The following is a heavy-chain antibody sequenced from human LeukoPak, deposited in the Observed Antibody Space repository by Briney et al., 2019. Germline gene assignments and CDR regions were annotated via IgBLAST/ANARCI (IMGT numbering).Heavy chain of an antibody. V-gene: IGHV1-69*01. CDR3: ARDLVVADDDAFDI. Sequence: SVKVSCKASGGTFSSYAISWVRQAPGQGLEWMGGIIPIFGTANYAQKFQGRVTITADESTSTAYMELSSLRSEDTAVYYCARDLVVADDDAFDIWGQGTMVTVSS. J-gene: IGHJ3*02. D-gene: IGHD2-15*01. CDR1: GGTFSSYA. CDR2: IIPIFGTA.